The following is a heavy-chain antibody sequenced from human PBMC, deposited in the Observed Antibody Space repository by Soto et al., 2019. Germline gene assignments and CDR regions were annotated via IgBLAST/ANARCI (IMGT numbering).Heavy chain of an antibody. V-gene: IGHV3-30*18. D-gene: IGHD5-18*01. CDR3: AKQDVDTAMDVTEN. Sequence: QVQLVESGGGVVQPGRSLSLSCAASGFTVSYYGMHWVLQAPGKGLEWVADISHDGSLQYYADSVKGLFPISRDNSKNTLFLQMHSPRAEDAAGYYFAKQDVDTAMDVTENWGQGTRVTVSS. CDR1: GFTVSYYG. J-gene: IGHJ4*02. CDR2: ISHDGSLQ.